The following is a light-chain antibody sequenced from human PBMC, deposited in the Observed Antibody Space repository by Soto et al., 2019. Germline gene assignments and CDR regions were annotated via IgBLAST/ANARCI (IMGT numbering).Light chain of an antibody. V-gene: IGLV2-11*01. CDR2: DVA. J-gene: IGLJ1*01. Sequence: QSVLTQPRSVSGSPGQSVTISCTGTTNDVGNYNYVSWYQQHPSKAPKLMIYDVAKWPSGVPDRFSGSKSGNTASLTISGLQSDDEADYYCCSYAGSYSYVFGSGTKLTVL. CDR3: CSYAGSYSYV. CDR1: TNDVGNYNY.